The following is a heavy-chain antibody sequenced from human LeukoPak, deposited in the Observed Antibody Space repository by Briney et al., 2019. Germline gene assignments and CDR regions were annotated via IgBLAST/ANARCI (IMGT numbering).Heavy chain of an antibody. Sequence: PPETLSLTCAVYGGSFSGYYWSWIRQPPGKGLEWVGEINHSGSTNYNPSLKSRVTISVDTSKNQFSLKLSSVTAADTAVYYCARLLGYCSGGSCIWGQGTLVTVSS. CDR1: GGSFSGYY. CDR3: ARLLGYCSGGSCI. CDR2: INHSGST. J-gene: IGHJ4*02. V-gene: IGHV4-34*01. D-gene: IGHD2-15*01.